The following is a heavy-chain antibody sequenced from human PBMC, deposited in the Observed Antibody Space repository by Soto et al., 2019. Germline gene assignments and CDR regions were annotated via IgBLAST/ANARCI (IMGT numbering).Heavy chain of an antibody. CDR1: GYTFTSYD. D-gene: IGHD3-3*01. V-gene: IGHV1-8*01. J-gene: IGHJ6*02. CDR3: ARGGYYAYGMDV. Sequence: GASVKVSCKASGYTFTSYDINWVRQATGQGLEWMGWVNPNSGNTGYAQKFQGRVTMTRNTSISTAYMELSSLRSEDTAVYYCARGGYYAYGMDVWGQGTTVTVSS. CDR2: VNPNSGNT.